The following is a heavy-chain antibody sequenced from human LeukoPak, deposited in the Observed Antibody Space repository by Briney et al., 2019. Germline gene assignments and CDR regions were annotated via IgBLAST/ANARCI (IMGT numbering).Heavy chain of an antibody. CDR3: ARDLGLLWFGESNYYMDV. CDR1: GYTFTSYY. D-gene: IGHD3-10*01. V-gene: IGHV1-46*01. Sequence: ASVKVSCKASGYTFTSYYMHWVRQAPGQGLEWMGIINPSGGSTSYAQKFQGRVTMTRDMSTSTVYMELSSLRAEDTAVYYCARDLGLLWFGESNYYMDVWGKGTTVTISS. CDR2: INPSGGST. J-gene: IGHJ6*03.